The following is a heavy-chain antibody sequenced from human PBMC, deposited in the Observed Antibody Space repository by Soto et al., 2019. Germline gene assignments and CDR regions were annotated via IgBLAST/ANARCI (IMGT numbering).Heavy chain of an antibody. V-gene: IGHV1-69*13. Sequence: GASVKVSCKASGGTFSSFAIIWVRQAPGQGLEWMGGVIPIFGTTDYAQKFQGRVTIIADESTSTAYMELSSLRSEDTAVYYCAREAAAGTNRFDPWGQGTLVTVS. CDR1: GGTFSSFA. D-gene: IGHD6-13*01. CDR3: AREAAAGTNRFDP. CDR2: VIPIFGTT. J-gene: IGHJ5*02.